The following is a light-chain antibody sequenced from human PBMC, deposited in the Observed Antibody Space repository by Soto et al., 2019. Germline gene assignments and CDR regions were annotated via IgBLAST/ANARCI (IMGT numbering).Light chain of an antibody. CDR1: QSVSSY. J-gene: IGKJ1*01. Sequence: EIVLTQSPGTLSLSPGERATLSCRASQSVSSYLAWYQQKPGQAPRLLIYGASSRATGLPDRFSASGSGTDFPLTISRLEPEDFAVYDCQLYHTSPRTFDQGSKVEIK. CDR2: GAS. V-gene: IGKV3-20*01. CDR3: QLYHTSPRT.